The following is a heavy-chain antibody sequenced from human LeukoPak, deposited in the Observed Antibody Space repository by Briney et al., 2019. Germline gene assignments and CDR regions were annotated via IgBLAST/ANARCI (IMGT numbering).Heavy chain of an antibody. CDR3: ARLRRDGRVWYADDY. J-gene: IGHJ4*02. CDR1: GGSISRSN. Sequence: PPETLSLTCIDPGGSISRSNWCSIRQSAGPGLEWGGRISPSGDTIYNTSLKSRVAMAVEPSNHQISLTLMSLTAAHTAVSSCARLRRDGRVWYADDYWGLGTLVTVSS. D-gene: IGHD6-19*01. V-gene: IGHV4-4*07. CDR2: ISPSGDT.